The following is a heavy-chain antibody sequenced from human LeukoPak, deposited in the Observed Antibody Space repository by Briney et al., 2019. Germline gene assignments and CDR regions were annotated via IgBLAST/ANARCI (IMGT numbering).Heavy chain of an antibody. CDR3: ARVGGYCSGGSCYSVQDY. D-gene: IGHD2-15*01. V-gene: IGHV4-39*01. J-gene: IGHJ4*02. CDR2: IYYRGDT. Sequence: SETLSLTCIVSGGSISSSDYYWAWIRQPPGTGLEWIGTIYYRGDTWYNPSLRSRVTISVDTSKNQFSLKVTSVTAADTAVYYCARVGGYCSGGSCYSVQDYWGQGTLVTVSS. CDR1: GGSISSSDYY.